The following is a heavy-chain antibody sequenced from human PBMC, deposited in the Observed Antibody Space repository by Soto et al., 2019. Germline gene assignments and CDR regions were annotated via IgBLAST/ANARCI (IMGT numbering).Heavy chain of an antibody. D-gene: IGHD5-12*01. CDR3: ARYMVATQGAYYYGMGV. Sequence: PGESLKISCKGSGYSFTSYWISWVRQMPGKGLEWMGRIDPSDSYTNYSPSFQGHVTISADKSISTAYLQWSSLKASDTAMYYCARYMVATQGAYYYGMGVWGQGTTVTVSS. V-gene: IGHV5-10-1*01. CDR2: IDPSDSYT. J-gene: IGHJ6*02. CDR1: GYSFTSYW.